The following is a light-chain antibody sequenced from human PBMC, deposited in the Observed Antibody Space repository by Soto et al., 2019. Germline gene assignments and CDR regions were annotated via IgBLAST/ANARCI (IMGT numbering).Light chain of an antibody. V-gene: IGKV3-15*01. CDR1: ESVGSK. Sequence: EIVMTQSPATLSVSPGERATLSCRASESVGSKLAWYQQKPGQAPRLLISAASIRATGIPDRFSGSGSGTEFTLTISGLQSEDFAVYYCQQYNNWPPWTFGQGTKLDIK. J-gene: IGKJ1*01. CDR3: QQYNNWPPWT. CDR2: AAS.